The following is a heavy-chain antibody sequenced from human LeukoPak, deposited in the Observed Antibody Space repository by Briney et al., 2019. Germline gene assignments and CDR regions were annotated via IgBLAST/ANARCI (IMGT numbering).Heavy chain of an antibody. CDR2: ISAYNGNT. CDR1: GYTFTSYG. D-gene: IGHD2-21*02. CDR3: ARRQGGGDRNWFDP. V-gene: IGHV1-18*01. J-gene: IGHJ5*02. Sequence: ASVKVSCKASGYTFTSYGISWVRQAPGQGLKWMGWISAYNGNTNYAQKLQGRVTMTTDTSTSTAYMELRSLRSDDTAVYYCARRQGGGDRNWFDPWGQGTLVTVSS.